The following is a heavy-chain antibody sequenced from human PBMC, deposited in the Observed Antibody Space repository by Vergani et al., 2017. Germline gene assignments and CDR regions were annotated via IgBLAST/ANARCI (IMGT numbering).Heavy chain of an antibody. Sequence: QVQLVESGGGLVKPGGSLRLSCAASGFSFSDHYMTWIRQAPGKGLEWVSYISNSGNTIEYADYVKGRFSISRDIAKSSLFLQMDSLRAEDTAVYYCARDHRDYNNYPGTFDIWGQGSMVTVSS. CDR3: ARDHRDYNNYPGTFDI. D-gene: IGHD5-24*01. CDR2: ISNSGNTI. V-gene: IGHV3-11*01. J-gene: IGHJ3*02. CDR1: GFSFSDHY.